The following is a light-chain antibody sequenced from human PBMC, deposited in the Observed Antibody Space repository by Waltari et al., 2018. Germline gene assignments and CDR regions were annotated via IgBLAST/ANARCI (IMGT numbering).Light chain of an antibody. J-gene: IGKJ1*01. Sequence: DIVMTQSPLSLPVTPGEPASISCRSSQSLLHSNGYNYLYWYLQKPGQSPKLLVYLGSNRASGVPDRFSGSGSGTDFTLKISRVEAEDVGVYYCMQALQTPRRTFGQGTKVEIK. CDR3: MQALQTPRRT. CDR2: LGS. V-gene: IGKV2-28*01. CDR1: QSLLHSNGYNY.